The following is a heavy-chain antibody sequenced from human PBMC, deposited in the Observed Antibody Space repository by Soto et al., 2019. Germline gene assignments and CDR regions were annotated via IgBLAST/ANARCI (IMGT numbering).Heavy chain of an antibody. CDR1: GGSISSYY. CDR2: IYYSGTT. CDR3: ARLIPLAHVQFDY. Sequence: QVQLQESGPGLVKPSETLSLTCTVSGGSISSYYWSWIRQPPGKGLEWIGYIYYSGTTNYNPSRMRRVTISVDTSKNQLSLRLHPVPAADTAVYYCARLIPLAHVQFDYWGQGTQVTVSS. V-gene: IGHV4-59*08. J-gene: IGHJ4*02. D-gene: IGHD3-16*01.